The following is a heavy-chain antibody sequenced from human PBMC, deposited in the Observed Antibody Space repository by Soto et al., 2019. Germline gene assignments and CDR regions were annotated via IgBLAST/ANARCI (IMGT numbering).Heavy chain of an antibody. CDR3: AKPSPGSSSCFDY. CDR1: GFSFGGHA. CDR2: ISGSGGST. D-gene: IGHD6-13*01. V-gene: IGHV3-23*01. Sequence: PGGSLRLSCEVSGFSFGGHAMTWVRQAPGKGLEWVSAISGSGGSTYYADSVKGRFTISRDNSKNTLYLQMNSLRAEDTAVYYCAKPSPGSSSCFDYWGQGTLVTVSS. J-gene: IGHJ4*02.